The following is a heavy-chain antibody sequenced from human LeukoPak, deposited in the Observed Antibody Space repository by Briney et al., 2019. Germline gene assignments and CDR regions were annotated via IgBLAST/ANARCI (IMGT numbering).Heavy chain of an antibody. CDR2: INHSGST. D-gene: IGHD6-13*01. J-gene: IGHJ4*02. CDR1: GGSFSGYY. CDR3: ARSIAAAGTTYFDY. V-gene: IGHV4-34*01. Sequence: PSETLSLTCAVYGGSFSGYYWSWIRQPPGKGLEWIGEINHSGSTNYNPSLKSRVTISVDTSKNQFSLKLSSVTAADTAVYYCARSIAAAGTTYFDYWGQGTLVTVSS.